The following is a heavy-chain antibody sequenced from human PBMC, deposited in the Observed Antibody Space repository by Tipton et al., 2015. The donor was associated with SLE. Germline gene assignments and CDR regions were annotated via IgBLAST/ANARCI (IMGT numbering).Heavy chain of an antibody. CDR3: ARGGDFWSGYYPYGMDV. D-gene: IGHD3-3*01. V-gene: IGHV3-48*03. CDR2: ISSSGSTI. CDR1: GFTFSSYE. Sequence: SLRFSCAASGFTFSSYEMNWVRQAPGKGLEWVSYISSSGSTIYYADSVKGRFAISRDNAKNSLYLQMNSLRAEDTAVYYCARGGDFWSGYYPYGMDVWGQGTTVTVSS. J-gene: IGHJ6*02.